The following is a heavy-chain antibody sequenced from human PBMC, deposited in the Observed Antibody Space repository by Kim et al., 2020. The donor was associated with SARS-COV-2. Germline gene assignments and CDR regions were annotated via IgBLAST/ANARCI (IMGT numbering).Heavy chain of an antibody. CDR1: GGSISSSSYY. J-gene: IGHJ5*02. CDR3: ARAVGTTVRLTNWFDP. Sequence: SETLSLTCTVSGGSISSSSYYWGWIRQPPGKGLEWIGSIYYSGSTYYNPSLKSRVTISVDTSKNQFSLKLSSVTAADTAVYYCARAVGTTVRLTNWFDPWGQGTLVTVSS. V-gene: IGHV4-39*07. D-gene: IGHD1-26*01. CDR2: IYYSGST.